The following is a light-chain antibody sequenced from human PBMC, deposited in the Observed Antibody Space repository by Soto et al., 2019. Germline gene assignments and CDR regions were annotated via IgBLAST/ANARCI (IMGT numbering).Light chain of an antibody. CDR2: DVI. V-gene: IGLV2-11*01. Sequence: QSVLTQPRSVSGSPGQSVTISCTGTSSDVGGSNYVSWYQQHPGKAPKLIIYDVIWRPSGVPDRFSGSKSGSTASLTISGLQADDEADYYCCSSAGAHSFVFATGTKVTVL. CDR3: CSSAGAHSFV. CDR1: SSDVGGSNY. J-gene: IGLJ1*01.